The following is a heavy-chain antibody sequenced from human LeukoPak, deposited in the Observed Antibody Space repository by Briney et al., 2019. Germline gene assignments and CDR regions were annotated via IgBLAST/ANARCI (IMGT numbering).Heavy chain of an antibody. D-gene: IGHD3-3*01. Sequence: SGTLSLTCAVSGGSISSSNWWSWVRQPPGKGLEWIGEIYHSGSTNYNPSLKSRVTISVDKSKNQFSLKLSSVTAADTAVYYCAGRFLEWLSHSYSHNWFDPWGQGTLVTVSP. V-gene: IGHV4-4*02. CDR2: IYHSGST. CDR3: AGRFLEWLSHSYSHNWFDP. CDR1: GGSISSSNW. J-gene: IGHJ5*02.